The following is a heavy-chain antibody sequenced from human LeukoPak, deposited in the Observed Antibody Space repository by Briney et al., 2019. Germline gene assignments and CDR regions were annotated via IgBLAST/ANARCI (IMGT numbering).Heavy chain of an antibody. Sequence: SETLSLTCTVSGGSISNYYWSWIRQPAGKGLEWIGRIYTGGNTNYNPSLKSRLTISLDKSKNQFFLILSSVTAADTAVYYCARHSGYYIDYWGQGTLVTVSS. V-gene: IGHV4-4*07. CDR2: IYTGGNT. CDR1: GGSISNYY. J-gene: IGHJ4*02. D-gene: IGHD3-3*01. CDR3: ARHSGYYIDY.